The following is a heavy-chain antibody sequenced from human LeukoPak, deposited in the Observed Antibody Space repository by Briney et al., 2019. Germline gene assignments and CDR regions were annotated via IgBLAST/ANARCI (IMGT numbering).Heavy chain of an antibody. Sequence: GGSLTLSCAASGFTFSNAWMSWVRQAPGKGLEWVGRIKSKTDGGTTDYAAPVKGRFTISRDDSKNTLYLQMNSLKTEDTAVYYCTTKVTTVTTGRDYWGQGTLVTVSS. J-gene: IGHJ4*02. D-gene: IGHD4-17*01. CDR3: TTKVTTVTTGRDY. CDR1: GFTFSNAW. CDR2: IKSKTDGGTT. V-gene: IGHV3-15*01.